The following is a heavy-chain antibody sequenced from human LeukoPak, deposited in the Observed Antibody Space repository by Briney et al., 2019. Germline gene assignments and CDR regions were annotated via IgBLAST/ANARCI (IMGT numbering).Heavy chain of an antibody. CDR2: IYYSVNT. D-gene: IGHD3-9*01. CDR3: ARVGYYDILTGWIWFDP. V-gene: IGHV4-30-4*01. CDR1: GGSISSGDYY. Sequence: SQTLSLTCTVSGGSISSGDYYWSWIRQPPGKGLEWIGYIYYSVNTYYNPSLKSRVTISVDTSKNQFSLKLSSVTATDTAVYYCARVGYYDILTGWIWFDPWGQGTLVTVSS. J-gene: IGHJ5*02.